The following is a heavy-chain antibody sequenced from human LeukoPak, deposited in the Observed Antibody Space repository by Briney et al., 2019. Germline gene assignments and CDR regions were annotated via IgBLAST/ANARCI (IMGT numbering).Heavy chain of an antibody. J-gene: IGHJ6*03. Sequence: ASVKVSCKASGYTFTSYYMHWVRQAPGQGLEWMGIINSSGGSTSYAQKFQGRVTMTRNTSISTAYMELSSLRSEDTAVYYCARLGGSYYFGLLPMDVWGKGTTVTISS. CDR3: ARLGGSYYFGLLPMDV. D-gene: IGHD1-26*01. V-gene: IGHV1-46*01. CDR1: GYTFTSYY. CDR2: INSSGGST.